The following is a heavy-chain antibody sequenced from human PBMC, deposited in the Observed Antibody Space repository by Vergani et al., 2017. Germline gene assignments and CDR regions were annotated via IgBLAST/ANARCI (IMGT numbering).Heavy chain of an antibody. CDR2: IKQDGSEK. D-gene: IGHD2-21*02. V-gene: IGHV3-7*01. Sequence: EVQLVESGGGLVQPGGSLRLSCAASGITFSSYWMTWVRQAPGKGLEWVANIKQDGSEKYYVDSVKGRFSISRDNAKNSLYLHMNSLRAEDTAVYYCASDQVVVTGILDYWGQGALVTVSS. J-gene: IGHJ4*02. CDR1: GITFSSYW. CDR3: ASDQVVVTGILDY.